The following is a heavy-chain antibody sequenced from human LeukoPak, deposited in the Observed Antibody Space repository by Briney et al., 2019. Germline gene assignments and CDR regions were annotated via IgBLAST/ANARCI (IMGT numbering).Heavy chain of an antibody. CDR2: ISGSGGST. CDR1: GFTFSSYG. D-gene: IGHD2-15*01. Sequence: PGGSLRLSCAASGFTFSSYGMSWVRQAPGKGLEWVSAISGSGGSTYYADSVKGRFTISRDNSKNTLYLQMNSLRAEDTAAYYCAKDPWGYVGYCSGGSCYSPGATFDPWGQGTLVTVSS. V-gene: IGHV3-23*01. J-gene: IGHJ5*02. CDR3: AKDPWGYVGYCSGGSCYSPGATFDP.